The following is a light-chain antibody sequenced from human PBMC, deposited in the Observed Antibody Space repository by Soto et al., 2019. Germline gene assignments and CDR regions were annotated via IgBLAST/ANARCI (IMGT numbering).Light chain of an antibody. J-gene: IGLJ2*01. CDR1: SSDVGGYNY. Sequence: QSALTQPRSASGSPGQPVTISRIGTSSDVGGYNYVSWYQQHPGKAPKLMIYEVSKRPSGVPDRFSGSKSGNTASLTVSGLQSEDQADYYCSSYAASNNLGVFGGGTKVTVL. V-gene: IGLV2-8*01. CDR3: SSYAASNNLGV. CDR2: EVS.